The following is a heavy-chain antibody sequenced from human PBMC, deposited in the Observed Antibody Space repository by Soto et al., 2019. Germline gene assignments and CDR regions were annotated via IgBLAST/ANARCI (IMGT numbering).Heavy chain of an antibody. V-gene: IGHV3-30-3*01. Sequence: PGGSLRLSCAASGFTFSSYTIHWVRQAPGKGLEWVAVISYDGSNKYYADSVKGRFTISRDNSKNTLYLQMNSLRTEDTAVYYCAREPYHHHYYGMDVWGKGTTVTVSS. CDR3: AREPYHHHYYGMDV. J-gene: IGHJ6*04. CDR2: ISYDGSNK. CDR1: GFTFSSYT.